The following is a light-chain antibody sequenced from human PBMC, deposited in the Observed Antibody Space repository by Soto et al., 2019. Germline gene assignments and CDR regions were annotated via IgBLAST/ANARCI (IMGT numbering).Light chain of an antibody. V-gene: IGLV2-14*01. CDR1: SGDIGDYNY. CDR2: DVS. J-gene: IGLJ1*01. CDR3: CSYTRSGTLI. Sequence: LTQPHSVSGSPGQSITISCVGTSGDIGDYNYVSWYQQHPGKVPKVIIYDVSNRPSGVSYRFSGTKSGNTASLTVSGLQAEDEADYYCCSYTRSGTLIFGTGTKVTVL.